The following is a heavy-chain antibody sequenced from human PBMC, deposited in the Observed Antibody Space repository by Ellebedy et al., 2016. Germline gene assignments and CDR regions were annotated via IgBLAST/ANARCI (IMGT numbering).Heavy chain of an antibody. J-gene: IGHJ4*02. V-gene: IGHV3-74*01. CDR1: GFTFSMDW. CDR2: INPDGART. D-gene: IGHD2-15*01. CDR3: ARAAFGSPSDY. Sequence: GGSLRLXXTASGFTFSMDWMHWVRQVPGKGLEWVSRINPDGARTDYADSVKGRFTISRDNAKNTLYLQMNSLRPEDTAVYYCARAAFGSPSDYWGQGTLVSVSS.